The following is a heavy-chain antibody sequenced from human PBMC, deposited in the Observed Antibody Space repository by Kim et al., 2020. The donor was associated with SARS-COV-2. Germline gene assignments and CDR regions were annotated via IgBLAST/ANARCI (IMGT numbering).Heavy chain of an antibody. D-gene: IGHD6-19*01. Sequence: ASVKVSCKASGYSFTTYALNWVRQAPGQGPEYMGWISTNTGSPTYAQGFTGRFVFSLDTSVSTAYLEISSLKTEDTAVYYCARRGITVAAKGRGAFDIWGQGTMVTVSS. CDR1: GYSFTTYA. CDR2: ISTNTGSP. CDR3: ARRGITVAAKGRGAFDI. J-gene: IGHJ3*02. V-gene: IGHV7-4-1*02.